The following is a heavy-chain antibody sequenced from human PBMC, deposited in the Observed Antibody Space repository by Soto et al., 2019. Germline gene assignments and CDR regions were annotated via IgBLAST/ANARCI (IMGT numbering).Heavy chain of an antibody. Sequence: QLQLQESGPGLVKPSETLSLACTVSGGSISSSSYYWGWIRQPPGKGLEWIGSIYYSGRTYYNPSLKIRVTISGDPSKNQCSLKLSSGTAADTAVYYCASISNYYGSGSPRYYFDYWGQGTLVTVSS. CDR1: GGSISSSSYY. V-gene: IGHV4-39*01. CDR2: IYYSGRT. CDR3: ASISNYYGSGSPRYYFDY. J-gene: IGHJ4*02. D-gene: IGHD3-10*01.